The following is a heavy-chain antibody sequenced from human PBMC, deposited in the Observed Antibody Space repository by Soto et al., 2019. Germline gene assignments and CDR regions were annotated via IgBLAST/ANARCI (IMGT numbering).Heavy chain of an antibody. CDR3: AGGGVRGVIIHYYYYGMDV. J-gene: IGHJ6*02. D-gene: IGHD3-10*01. CDR2: IIPIFGTA. CDR1: GGTFSSYA. V-gene: IGHV1-69*06. Sequence: SVKVSCKASGGTFSSYAISWVRQAPGQGLEWMGGIIPIFGTANYAQKFQGRVTITADKSTSTAYMELSSLRSEETAVYYCAGGGVRGVIIHYYYYGMDVWGQGTTVTVSS.